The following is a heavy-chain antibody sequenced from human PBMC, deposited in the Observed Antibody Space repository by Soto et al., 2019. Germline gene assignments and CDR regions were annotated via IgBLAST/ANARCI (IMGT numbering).Heavy chain of an antibody. Sequence: GGSLRLSCAASGFTFSSYSMNWVRQAPGKGLEWVSSISSSSSYIYYADSVKGRFTISRDNAKNSLYLQMNSLRAEDTAVYYCARDAQFTSGYSSSWTFPFDYWGQGNLVTVSS. CDR2: ISSSSSYI. V-gene: IGHV3-21*01. J-gene: IGHJ4*02. CDR3: ARDAQFTSGYSSSWTFPFDY. CDR1: GFTFSSYS. D-gene: IGHD6-13*01.